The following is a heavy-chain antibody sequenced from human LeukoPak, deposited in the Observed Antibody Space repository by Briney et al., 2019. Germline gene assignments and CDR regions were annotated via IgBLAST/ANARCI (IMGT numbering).Heavy chain of an antibody. D-gene: IGHD4-17*01. CDR2: IYAGESDT. CDR1: GCIFTSYW. Sequence: GGSLQISCQGSGCIFTSYWIGGGRQVPGKGREGRGIIYAGESDTRYSPSLQGQVTISAEKASSTCSREWSSLKASDTAMYYCARLTTVTDYWGQGTLVTVSS. V-gene: IGHV5-51*01. CDR3: ARLTTVTDY. J-gene: IGHJ4*02.